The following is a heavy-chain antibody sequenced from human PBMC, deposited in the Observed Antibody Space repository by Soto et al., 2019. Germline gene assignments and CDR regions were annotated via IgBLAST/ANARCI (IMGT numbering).Heavy chain of an antibody. V-gene: IGHV3-53*01. CDR3: ARARRDGYEYYFDY. CDR2: IYSGGST. D-gene: IGHD5-12*01. CDR1: GFTVSSNY. J-gene: IGHJ4*02. Sequence: EVQLVESGGGLIQPGGSLRLSCAASGFTVSSNYMSWVRQAPGKGLEWVSVIYSGGSTYYADSVKGRFTISRDNSKNTLYLQMNSLRAEDTAVYYCARARRDGYEYYFDYWGQGTLVTVSS.